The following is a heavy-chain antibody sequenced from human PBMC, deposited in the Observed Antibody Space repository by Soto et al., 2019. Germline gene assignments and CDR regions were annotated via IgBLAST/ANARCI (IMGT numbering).Heavy chain of an antibody. CDR3: AKGHDFWTTYSYYYGMYV. V-gene: IGHV3-23*01. Sequence: PGGSLRLSCAASGFSFIKYAMNWGRQAPGKGLEWVSGISSSGGSTAYGDSVKGRFTISRDNSKNTLYLQMNSLRADDAAVYFCAKGHDFWTTYSYYYGMYVWGQGTTVTVSS. J-gene: IGHJ6*02. CDR1: GFSFIKYA. D-gene: IGHD3-3*01. CDR2: ISSSGGST.